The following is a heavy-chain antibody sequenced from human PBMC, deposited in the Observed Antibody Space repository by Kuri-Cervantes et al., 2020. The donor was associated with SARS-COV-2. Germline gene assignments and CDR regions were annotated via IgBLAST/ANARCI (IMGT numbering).Heavy chain of an antibody. CDR3: ARELGLTTVNWFDP. CDR1: GGSISSYY. J-gene: IGHJ5*02. CDR2: IYYSGST. V-gene: IGHV4-59*01. Sequence: GSLRLSCTVSGGSISSYYWSWIRQPPGKGLEWIGYIYYSGSTNYNPSLKSRVTISVDTSKNQFSLKLSSVTAADKAVYYCARELGLTTVNWFDPWGQGTLVTVSS. D-gene: IGHD4-17*01.